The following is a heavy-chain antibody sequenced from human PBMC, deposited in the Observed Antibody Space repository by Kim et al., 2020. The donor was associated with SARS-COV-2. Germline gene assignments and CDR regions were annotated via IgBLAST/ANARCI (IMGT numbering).Heavy chain of an antibody. V-gene: IGHV3-23*01. J-gene: IGHJ4*02. D-gene: IGHD3-3*01. CDR1: GFTFSSYA. CDR3: AKATIWGITIPYYFDY. CDR2: IIGSGGST. Sequence: GGSLRLSCAASGFTFSSYAMSWVRQAPGKGLEWVSAIIGSGGSTYYADSVKGRFTISRDNSKNTLYLQMNSLRAEDTAVYYCAKATIWGITIPYYFDYWGQGTLVTVSS.